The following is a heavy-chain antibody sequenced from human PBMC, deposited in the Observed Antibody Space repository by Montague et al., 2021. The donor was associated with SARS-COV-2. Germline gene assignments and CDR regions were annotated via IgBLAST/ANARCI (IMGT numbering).Heavy chain of an antibody. D-gene: IGHD3-9*01. J-gene: IGHJ3*02. CDR2: TYYRSKWDS. Sequence: CAISGDSVSSKSVAWNWIRQSPSRGLERPGRTYYRSKWDSDYAESVKRRLVITPDTSKNQVSLQLSSVIPEDTAVYFCASSGITLTGLDAFDIWGQGTMVTVSS. CDR1: GDSVSSKSVA. V-gene: IGHV6-1*01. CDR3: ASSGITLTGLDAFDI.